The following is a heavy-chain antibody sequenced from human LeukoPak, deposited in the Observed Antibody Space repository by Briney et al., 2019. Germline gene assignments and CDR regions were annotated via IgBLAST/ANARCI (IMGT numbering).Heavy chain of an antibody. CDR2: INHSGST. J-gene: IGHJ4*02. D-gene: IGHD1-26*01. Sequence: PSETLSLTCAVYGGSFSGYYWSWIRQPSGKGLEWIGEINHSGSTNYNPSLKSRVTISVDTSKNQFSLKLSSVTAADTAVYYCARSLGAFDYWGQGTLVTVSS. V-gene: IGHV4-34*01. CDR3: ARSLGAFDY. CDR1: GGSFSGYY.